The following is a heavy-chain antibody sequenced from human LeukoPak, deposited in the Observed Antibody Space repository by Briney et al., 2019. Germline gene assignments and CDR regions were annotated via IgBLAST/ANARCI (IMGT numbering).Heavy chain of an antibody. CDR2: IYYSGST. Sequence: GSLRLSCAASGFTFSNNWMSWVRQPPGKGLEWIGSIYYSGSTYYNPSLKSRVTISVDTSKNQFSLKLSSVTAADTAVYYCARVIGFRHYFDYWGQGTLVTVSS. V-gene: IGHV4-4*02. CDR1: GFTFSNNWM. D-gene: IGHD3-10*01. J-gene: IGHJ4*02. CDR3: ARVIGFRHYFDY.